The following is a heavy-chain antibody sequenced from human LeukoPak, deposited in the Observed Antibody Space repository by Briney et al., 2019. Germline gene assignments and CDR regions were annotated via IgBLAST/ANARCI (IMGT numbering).Heavy chain of an antibody. CDR3: ARGGDYVWGSYRPTFDY. J-gene: IGHJ4*02. Sequence: GGSLRLSCAASGFTFSSYAMSWVRQAPGKRLGWVSYISSSGSTKYYADSVKGRFTISRDSAKNSLYLQMNSLRAEDTAVYYCARGGDYVWGSYRPTFDYWGQGTLVTVSS. CDR2: ISSSGSTK. D-gene: IGHD3-16*02. V-gene: IGHV3-48*04. CDR1: GFTFSSYA.